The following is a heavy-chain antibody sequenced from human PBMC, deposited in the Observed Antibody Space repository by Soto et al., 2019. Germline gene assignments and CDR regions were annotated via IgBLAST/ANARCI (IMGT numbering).Heavy chain of an antibody. D-gene: IGHD3-22*01. CDR1: GYTFTSYG. CDR3: ARDPRYYYDSSCYSNFDY. J-gene: IGHJ4*02. V-gene: IGHV1-18*04. Sequence: GASVKVSCKASGYTFTSYGISWVRQAPGQGLEWMGWISAYNGNTNYAQKLQGRVTMTTDTSTSTAYMELRSLRSDDTAVYYCARDPRYYYDSSCYSNFDYWGQGTLVTVSS. CDR2: ISAYNGNT.